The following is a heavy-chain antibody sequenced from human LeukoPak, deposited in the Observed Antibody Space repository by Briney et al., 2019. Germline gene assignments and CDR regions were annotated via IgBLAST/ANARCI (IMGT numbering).Heavy chain of an antibody. CDR2: ISGSGGST. CDR1: GVTLSSYA. CDR3: AKKWGVGTTTLDYFDY. V-gene: IGHV3-23*01. D-gene: IGHD1-26*01. J-gene: IGHJ4*02. Sequence: GGSLRLSCAASGVTLSSYAMSWVRQAPGKGLEWVSGISGSGGSTYYADSVKGRFTISRDNSKNTLYLQMNSLTDEDTAVYYCAKKWGVGTTTLDYFDYWGQGTLVTVSS.